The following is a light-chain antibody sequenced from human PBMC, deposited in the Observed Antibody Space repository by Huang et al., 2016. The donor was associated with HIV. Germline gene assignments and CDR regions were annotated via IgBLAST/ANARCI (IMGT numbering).Light chain of an antibody. J-gene: IGKJ1*01. CDR2: KAS. V-gene: IGKV1-5*03. CDR1: QTISNW. Sequence: DIQMTQSASTLSASVGDRVTITCRASQTISNWLAWYQQKPGKAPNLLIYKASTLESWVPSRFSGSGSGTEFTLTISSLQPNDFATYYCHHYNSYSGAFGQGTKVEIK. CDR3: HHYNSYSGA.